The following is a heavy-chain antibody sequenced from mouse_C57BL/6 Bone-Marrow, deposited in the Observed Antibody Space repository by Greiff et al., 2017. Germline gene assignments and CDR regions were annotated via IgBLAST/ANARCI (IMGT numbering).Heavy chain of an antibody. J-gene: IGHJ4*01. CDR2: ISSGSSTI. CDR1: GFTFSDYG. V-gene: IGHV5-17*01. CDR3: AREGYSNYGYAMDY. Sequence: EVKLVESGGGLVKPGGSLKLSCAASGFTFSDYGMHWVRQAPEKGLEWVAYISSGSSTIYYADTVKGRFTISRDNAKNTLFLQMPSLRSEDTAMYYCAREGYSNYGYAMDYWGQGTSVTVSS. D-gene: IGHD2-5*01.